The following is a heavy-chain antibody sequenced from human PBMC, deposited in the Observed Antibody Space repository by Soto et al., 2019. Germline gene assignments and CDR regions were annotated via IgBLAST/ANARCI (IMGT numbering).Heavy chain of an antibody. D-gene: IGHD2-2*01. CDR1: GYTFTGYY. CDR3: ARARIVVVPADYYYYMDV. Sequence: GASVKVSCKASGYTFTGYYMHWVRQAPGQGLEWMGWINPNSGGTNYAQKFQGWVTMTRDTSISTAYMELSRLRSDDTAVYYCARARIVVVPADYYYYMDVWGKGTTVTVSS. CDR2: INPNSGGT. V-gene: IGHV1-2*04. J-gene: IGHJ6*03.